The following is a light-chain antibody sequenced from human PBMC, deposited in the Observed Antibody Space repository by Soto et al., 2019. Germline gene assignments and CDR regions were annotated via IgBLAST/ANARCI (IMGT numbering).Light chain of an antibody. Sequence: DIQMTQSPSAMSASVGDRVTITCRASQGISNYLAWFQQKPGKVTKLLIYAASRLESGVPSRFSGSRSGTDFTLTISSLQPEDFATYYCQQSYSRMTFGQGTKVDIK. CDR1: QGISNY. CDR3: QQSYSRMT. J-gene: IGKJ1*01. V-gene: IGKV1-17*03. CDR2: AAS.